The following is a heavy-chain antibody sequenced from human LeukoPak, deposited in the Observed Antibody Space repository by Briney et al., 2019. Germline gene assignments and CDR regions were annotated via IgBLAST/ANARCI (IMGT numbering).Heavy chain of an antibody. CDR1: GFTFSTYA. D-gene: IGHD1-26*01. CDR3: ARDQSGSYQGVYFDY. CDR2: ISGTGGST. J-gene: IGHJ4*02. Sequence: GGSLRLSCAASGFTFSTYAMTWVRQAPGKGLEWVSLISGTGGSTYYADSVKGRFTISRDNSKNTLYLQMNSLRAEDTAVYYCARDQSGSYQGVYFDYWGQGTLVTVSS. V-gene: IGHV3-23*01.